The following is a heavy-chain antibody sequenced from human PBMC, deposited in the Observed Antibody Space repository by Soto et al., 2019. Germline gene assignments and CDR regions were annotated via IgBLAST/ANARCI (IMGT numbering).Heavy chain of an antibody. V-gene: IGHV4-4*07. CDR2: IYTSGTT. J-gene: IGHJ6*02. Sequence: SETLSLTCNVSGGSIRSYYWSWIRQLAGKALEWIWRIYTSGTTNYNPSLKSRATILVDTSKNQFSLKLSSVTAADTAVYYCAREGASGFGMDVWGQGTTVTVSS. CDR3: AREGASGFGMDV. CDR1: GGSIRSYY. D-gene: IGHD1-26*01.